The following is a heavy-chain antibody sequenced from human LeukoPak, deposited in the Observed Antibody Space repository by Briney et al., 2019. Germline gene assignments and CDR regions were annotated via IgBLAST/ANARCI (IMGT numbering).Heavy chain of an antibody. Sequence: ASVKVSSKASGYTFTSYGISWVRQAPGQGLEWMGWISAYNGNTNYAQKLQGRVTMTTDTSTSTAYMELRSLRSDDTAVYYCTRDHCRGDNCPSFDYWGQGTLVTVSS. V-gene: IGHV1-18*01. D-gene: IGHD2-15*01. CDR3: TRDHCRGDNCPSFDY. CDR2: ISAYNGNT. CDR1: GYTFTSYG. J-gene: IGHJ4*02.